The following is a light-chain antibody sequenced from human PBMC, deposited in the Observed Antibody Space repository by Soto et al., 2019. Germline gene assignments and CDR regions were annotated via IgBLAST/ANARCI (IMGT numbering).Light chain of an antibody. Sequence: EIVMTQSPATLSVSPGERATLSCRASQSVSSNLAWYQQKPGQAPRLLIYGASTRATGIPARFSGSGSGTEFTLTISSLQSEDFAVYHCQQYNNWPPRFGPGTKVDIK. CDR2: GAS. CDR3: QQYNNWPPR. J-gene: IGKJ3*01. V-gene: IGKV3-15*01. CDR1: QSVSSN.